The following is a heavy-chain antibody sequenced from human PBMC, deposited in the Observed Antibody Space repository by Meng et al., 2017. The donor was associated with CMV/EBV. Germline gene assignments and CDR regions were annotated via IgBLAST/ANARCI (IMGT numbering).Heavy chain of an antibody. Sequence: LSLTCAASGFTFSSSSMNWVRQAPGKGLEWVSSISSSSSYIYYADSVKGRFTISRDNAKNSLYLQMNSLRAEDTAVYYCARYCSSTSCYRFDPWGQGTLVTVSS. J-gene: IGHJ5*02. CDR1: GFTFSSSS. CDR2: ISSSSSYI. CDR3: ARYCSSTSCYRFDP. D-gene: IGHD2-2*02. V-gene: IGHV3-21*01.